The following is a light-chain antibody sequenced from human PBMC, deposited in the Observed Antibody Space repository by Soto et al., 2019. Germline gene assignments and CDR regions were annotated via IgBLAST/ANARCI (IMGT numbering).Light chain of an antibody. J-gene: IGKJ2*01. CDR1: QSISRW. V-gene: IGKV1-5*03. CDR3: QKYLTYPLT. CDR2: KAS. Sequence: DTQMTQTPSTLSASLGDRVTITCRASQSISRWLAWFQQKPGKAPNLLIYKASDLESGVPSRFRGRGSWKEFPSTIRSLPADYFANYYCQKYLTYPLTFCQGTKLEIK.